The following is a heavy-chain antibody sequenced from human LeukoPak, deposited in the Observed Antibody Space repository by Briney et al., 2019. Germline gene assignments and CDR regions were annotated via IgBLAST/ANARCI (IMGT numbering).Heavy chain of an antibody. CDR1: GLTFSSYA. CDR3: ASHISDFYYDSSGYNY. J-gene: IGHJ4*02. CDR2: IKQDGSEK. D-gene: IGHD3-22*01. V-gene: IGHV3-7*01. Sequence: GGSLRLSCVASGLTFSSYAMSWVREAPGKGLEWVANIKQDGSEKYYVDSVKGRFTISRDNAKNSLYLQMNSLRAEDTAVYYCASHISDFYYDSSGYNYWGQGTLVTVSS.